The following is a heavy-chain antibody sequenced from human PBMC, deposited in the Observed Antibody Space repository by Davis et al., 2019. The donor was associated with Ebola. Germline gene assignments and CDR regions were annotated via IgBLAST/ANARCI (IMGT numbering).Heavy chain of an antibody. D-gene: IGHD3-3*02. CDR2: IYPGDSDT. J-gene: IGHJ5*02. CDR1: GYSFTSYW. Sequence: KVSCKGSGYSFTSYWLGWVRQLRGKGLAWMEIIYPGDSDTRYSTSFHGQVTISHAKSISTAYLQRHSLKASDAAIYYCARQSHHFLSGPRTWFDPWGQGTLVTVSS. CDR3: ARQSHHFLSGPRTWFDP. V-gene: IGHV5-51*01.